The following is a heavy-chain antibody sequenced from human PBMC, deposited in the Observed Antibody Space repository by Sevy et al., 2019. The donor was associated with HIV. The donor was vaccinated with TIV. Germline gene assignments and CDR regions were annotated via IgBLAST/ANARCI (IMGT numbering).Heavy chain of an antibody. D-gene: IGHD2-8*01. Sequence: GGSLRLSCAASGFPFSDYYMSWMRQAPGAGLEWVSYISRNGTTINYADSVKGRFTISRDNAKNSPYLQMNSLRAEDMAVYYCARAGDDYCTNTDCNKNWFDPWGQGTLVTVSS. J-gene: IGHJ5*02. CDR1: GFPFSDYY. V-gene: IGHV3-11*01. CDR2: ISRNGTTI. CDR3: ARAGDDYCTNTDCNKNWFDP.